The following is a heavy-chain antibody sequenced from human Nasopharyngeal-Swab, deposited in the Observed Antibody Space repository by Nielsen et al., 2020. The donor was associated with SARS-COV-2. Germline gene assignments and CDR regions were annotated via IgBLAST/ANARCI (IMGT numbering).Heavy chain of an antibody. CDR3: AREDYYDSSGYPPYYYYGMDV. Sequence: ARQAHGQGCGGMGIINPSGGSTSYAQKFQGRVTMTRDTSTSTVYMELSSLRSEDTAVYYCAREDYYDSSGYPPYYYYGMDVWGQGTTVTVSS. CDR2: INPSGGST. V-gene: IGHV1-46*01. D-gene: IGHD3-22*01. J-gene: IGHJ6*02.